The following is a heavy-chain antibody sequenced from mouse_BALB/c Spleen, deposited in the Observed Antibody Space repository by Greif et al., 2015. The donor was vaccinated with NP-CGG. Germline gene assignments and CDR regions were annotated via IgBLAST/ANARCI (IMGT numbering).Heavy chain of an antibody. V-gene: IGHV2-9*02. Sequence: VKLMESGPGLVAPSQSLSITCTVSGFSLTSYGVHWVRQPPGKGLEWLGVIWAGGSTNYNSALMSRLSISKDNSKSQVFLKMNSLQTDDTAMYYCAREYKRFPDYWGQGTTLTVSS. CDR2: IWAGGST. CDR1: GFSLTSYG. CDR3: AREYKRFPDY. J-gene: IGHJ2*01.